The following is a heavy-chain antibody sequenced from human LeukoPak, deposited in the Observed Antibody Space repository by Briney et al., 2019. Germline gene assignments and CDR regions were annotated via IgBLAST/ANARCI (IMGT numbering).Heavy chain of an antibody. Sequence: GGSLRLSCAASGFTFSSYEMNWVRQAPGKGLEWVSYISSSGSTRYYADSVKGRFTISRDNAKNSLYLQMNSLRAEDTAVYYCARVRTTVTTLDYWGQGTLVTVSS. D-gene: IGHD4-17*01. J-gene: IGHJ4*02. CDR2: ISSSGSTR. V-gene: IGHV3-48*03. CDR1: GFTFSSYE. CDR3: ARVRTTVTTLDY.